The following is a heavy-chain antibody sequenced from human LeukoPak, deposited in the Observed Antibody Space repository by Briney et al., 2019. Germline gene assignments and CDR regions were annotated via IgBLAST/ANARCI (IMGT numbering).Heavy chain of an antibody. J-gene: IGHJ4*02. D-gene: IGHD5-12*01. CDR1: GGSISSSSYY. Sequence: SETLSLTCTVSGGSISSSSYYWAWIRQPPGKGLEWIGRIYTSGSTNYNPSLKSRVTILIDTSKKQFSLKLSSVTAADTAVYYCARELVDIVATSEFDYWGQGTLVTVSS. CDR2: IYTSGST. CDR3: ARELVDIVATSEFDY. V-gene: IGHV4-61*02.